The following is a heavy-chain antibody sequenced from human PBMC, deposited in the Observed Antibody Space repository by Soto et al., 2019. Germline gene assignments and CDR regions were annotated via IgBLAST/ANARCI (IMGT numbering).Heavy chain of an antibody. CDR3: AKDLSPLGRAGTTVDY. CDR2: ISYDGSNK. CDR1: GFTFSSYG. D-gene: IGHD1-7*01. J-gene: IGHJ4*02. Sequence: PVGSLRLSCAASGFTFSSYGMHWVRQAPGKGLEWVAVISYDGSNKYYADSVKGRFTISRDNSKNTLYLQMNSLRAEDTAVHYCAKDLSPLGRAGTTVDYWGQGTLVTVSS. V-gene: IGHV3-30*18.